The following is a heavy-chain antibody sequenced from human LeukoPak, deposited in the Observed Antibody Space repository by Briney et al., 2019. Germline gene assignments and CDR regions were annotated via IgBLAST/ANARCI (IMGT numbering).Heavy chain of an antibody. CDR3: ARGSAMAQKQLVRHFDS. J-gene: IGHJ4*02. CDR1: GYTFTSYG. Sequence: ASVKVSCKAFGYTFTSYGISWVRQAPGQGLEWMGWISAYNGNTKYAQKLQDRVTMTTDTSTTTAYMEVRSLTSDDTAVYYCARGSAMAQKQLVRHFDSWGQGTLVIVSS. D-gene: IGHD6-6*01. CDR2: ISAYNGNT. V-gene: IGHV1-18*01.